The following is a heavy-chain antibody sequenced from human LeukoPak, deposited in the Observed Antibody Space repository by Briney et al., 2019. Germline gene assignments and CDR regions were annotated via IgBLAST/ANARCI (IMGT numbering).Heavy chain of an antibody. J-gene: IGHJ5*02. CDR3: ARDWDAMNNCFDP. V-gene: IGHV1-18*01. D-gene: IGHD1-26*01. CDR2: ISTNSDIR. Sequence: ASVKVSCKASGYTFTNYGISWVLQAPGQGLEWMGWISTNSDIRTYAQTLQGRFTMTTDTATTTAYMELNNLTFDDTAVYYCARDWDAMNNCFDPWGQGTPVTVSS. CDR1: GYTFTNYG.